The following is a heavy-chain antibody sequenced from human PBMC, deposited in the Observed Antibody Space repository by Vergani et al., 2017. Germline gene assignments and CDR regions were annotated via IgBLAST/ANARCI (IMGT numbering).Heavy chain of an antibody. CDR1: GFTFIMHA. CDR2: LSASDRRT. Sequence: EVQLLESGGDLVQPGGSLRLSCAASGFTFIMHAMSWVRPAPGKGLEWVSTLSASDRRTHYADSVKGRFTITRDNSKNTLLLHMNSLRPEDTAVYYCAKVGRSEVAGTFGAFDIWGQRTMVIVSS. J-gene: IGHJ3*02. CDR3: AKVGRSEVAGTFGAFDI. V-gene: IGHV3-23*01. D-gene: IGHD6-19*01.